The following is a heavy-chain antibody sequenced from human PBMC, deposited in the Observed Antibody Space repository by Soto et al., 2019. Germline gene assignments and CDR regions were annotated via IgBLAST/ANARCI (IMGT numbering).Heavy chain of an antibody. Sequence: GEALKISGQLFRYNVDNYWVAWVRQRPGKGLEWMGIVFPGDSETRYSPSFQGQVTLSADQSTSTAFLQWNSLRASDTAVYYCPRRKMQGVGGSCYETDVLSYCGQGTTDTGSS. CDR3: PRRKMQGVGGSCYETDVLSY. CDR2: VFPGDSET. V-gene: IGHV5-51*01. CDR1: RYNVDNYW. J-gene: IGHJ4*02. D-gene: IGHD2-15*01.